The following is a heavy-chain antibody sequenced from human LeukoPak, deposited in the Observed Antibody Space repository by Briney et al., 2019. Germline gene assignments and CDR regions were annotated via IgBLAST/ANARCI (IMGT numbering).Heavy chain of an antibody. CDR3: ASLLERTWAYSDFDY. CDR2: ISYDGSNK. CDR1: GFTFSSYA. J-gene: IGHJ4*02. Sequence: GGSLRLSCAASGFTFSSYAMSWARQAPGKGLEWVAVISYDGSNKYYADSVKGRFTISRDNSKNTLYLQMNSLRAEDTAVYYCASLLERTWAYSDFDYWGQGTLVTVSS. D-gene: IGHD3-16*01. V-gene: IGHV3-30-3*01.